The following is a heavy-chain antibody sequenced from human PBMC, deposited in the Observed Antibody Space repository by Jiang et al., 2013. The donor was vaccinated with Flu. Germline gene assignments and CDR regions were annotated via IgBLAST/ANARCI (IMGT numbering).Heavy chain of an antibody. CDR3: ARGIDCSGGSCHDAFDI. J-gene: IGHJ3*02. CDR2: INPNSGGT. D-gene: IGHD2-15*01. Sequence: GAEVKKPGASVKVSCKASGYTFTGYYMHWVRQAPGQGLEWMGWINPNSGGTNYAQKFQGWVTMTRDTSISTAYMELSRLRSDDTAVYYCARGIDCSGGSCHDAFDIWGQGTMVTVSS. CDR1: GYTFTGYY. V-gene: IGHV1-2*04.